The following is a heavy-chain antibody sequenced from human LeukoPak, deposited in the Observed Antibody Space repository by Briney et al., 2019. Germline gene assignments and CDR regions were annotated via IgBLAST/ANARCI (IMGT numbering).Heavy chain of an antibody. CDR1: GFALSSYA. V-gene: IGHV3-30-3*01. Sequence: GGSLRLSCAASGFALSSYAMHWVRQAPGKGLEWVAVISYDGSNEYYSDSVKGRFTTSRDNSKKTLYLQMNSLRTEDTAVYYCARVGSGMVRENPDYYYYGMDVWGQGTTVTVSS. CDR2: ISYDGSNE. D-gene: IGHD3-10*01. CDR3: ARVGSGMVRENPDYYYYGMDV. J-gene: IGHJ6*02.